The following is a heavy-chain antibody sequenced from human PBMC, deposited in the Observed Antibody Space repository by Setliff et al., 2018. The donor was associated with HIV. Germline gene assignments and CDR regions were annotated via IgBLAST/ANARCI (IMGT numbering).Heavy chain of an antibody. CDR1: GGSMSSSSYY. CDR2: IYYSGAT. CDR3: ARLGYVSGGFYKTPGPYYFDY. D-gene: IGHD3-10*01. Sequence: SETLSLTCTVSGGSMSSSSYYWGWIRQTPDKGLEWIGIIYYSGATYYNPSLTRRVTISVDTSRNQFSLKLRSVTAADTAAYYCARLGYVSGGFYKTPGPYYFDYWGQGALVTVS. V-gene: IGHV4-39*01. J-gene: IGHJ4*02.